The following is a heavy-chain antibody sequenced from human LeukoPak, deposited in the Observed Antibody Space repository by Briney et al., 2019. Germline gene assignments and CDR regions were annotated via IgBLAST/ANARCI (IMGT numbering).Heavy chain of an antibody. CDR3: ASGRPLGFDY. V-gene: IGHV4-59*01. D-gene: IGHD1-26*01. Sequence: SETLSLTCTVSGDSTSSYYWTWIRQPPGKGLEWIGYIYYSGTTNYNPSLKSRVTISIDTSRNQFSLKLSSVTAADTAVYYCASGRPLGFDYWGQGTLVTVSS. CDR1: GDSTSSYY. J-gene: IGHJ4*02. CDR2: IYYSGTT.